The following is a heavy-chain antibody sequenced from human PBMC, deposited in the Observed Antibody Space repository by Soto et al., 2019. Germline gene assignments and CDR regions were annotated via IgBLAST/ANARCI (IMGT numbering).Heavy chain of an antibody. D-gene: IGHD2-2*01. CDR2: INHSGST. CDR1: GGSFSGYY. Sequence: QVQLQQWGAGLLKPSETLSLTCAVYGGSFSGYYWSWIRQPPGKGLEWIGEINHSGSTNYNPSLKSRVTISVDTSKNQFSLKLSSVTAADTAVYYCARGRRGIVVVPAAMNWFDPWGQGTLVTVSS. V-gene: IGHV4-34*01. CDR3: ARGRRGIVVVPAAMNWFDP. J-gene: IGHJ5*02.